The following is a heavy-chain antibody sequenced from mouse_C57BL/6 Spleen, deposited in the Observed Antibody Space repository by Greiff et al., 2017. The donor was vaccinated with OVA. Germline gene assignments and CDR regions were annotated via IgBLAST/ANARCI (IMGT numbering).Heavy chain of an antibody. J-gene: IGHJ2*01. CDR2: IYPGDGDT. D-gene: IGHD2-1*01. CDR1: GYAFSSYW. V-gene: IGHV1-80*01. CDR3: ARLGMDGNYGDY. Sequence: QVQLKESGAELVKPGASVKISCKASGYAFSSYWMNWVKQRPGKGLEWIGQIYPGDGDTNYNGKFKGKATLTADKSSSTAYMQLSSLTSEDSAVYFCARLGMDGNYGDYWGQGTTLTVSS.